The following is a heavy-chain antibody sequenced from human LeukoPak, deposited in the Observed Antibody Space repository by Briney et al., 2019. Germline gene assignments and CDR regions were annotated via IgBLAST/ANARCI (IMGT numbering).Heavy chain of an antibody. Sequence: GGSLRLSCAASGFTFDDYGMSWVRQSRGKGVECVSRINWNGGSTGYADSLKGRFTLARDNAKNSLSLQMNSLRAEDTALYYCARIIMDYGGNWRAFDIWGQGTMVTVSS. J-gene: IGHJ3*02. CDR2: INWNGGST. D-gene: IGHD4-23*01. CDR1: GFTFDDYG. V-gene: IGHV3-20*04. CDR3: ARIIMDYGGNWRAFDI.